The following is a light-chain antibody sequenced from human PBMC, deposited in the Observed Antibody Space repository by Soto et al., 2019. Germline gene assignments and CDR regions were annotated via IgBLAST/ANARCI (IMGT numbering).Light chain of an antibody. CDR3: CSYAVRSATWV. J-gene: IGLJ3*02. CDR1: SGDFGGYNY. CDR2: DVT. Sequence: QSALTQPRSVSGSPGQSVTISCTGTSGDFGGYNYVSWYQQHPGKAPKLILYDVTKRPSGVPDRFSGSKSGNTASLSISGLQAEDEADYYCCSYAVRSATWVFGGGTKLTVL. V-gene: IGLV2-11*01.